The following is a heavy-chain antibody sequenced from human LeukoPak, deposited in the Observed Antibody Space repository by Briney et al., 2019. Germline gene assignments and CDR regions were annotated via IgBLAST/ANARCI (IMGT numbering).Heavy chain of an antibody. Sequence: PSETLSLTCAVYGGSFSGYYWNWIRQPPGKGLEWIGEINHSGNTNYNPSLKSRVTISVDTSKNQFSLKLISVTAADTAVYYCARGGGTYGGHEVVAYWGQGPLVTVSS. V-gene: IGHV4-34*01. D-gene: IGHD4-23*01. CDR3: ARGGGTYGGHEVVAY. CDR2: INHSGNT. J-gene: IGHJ4*02. CDR1: GGSFSGYY.